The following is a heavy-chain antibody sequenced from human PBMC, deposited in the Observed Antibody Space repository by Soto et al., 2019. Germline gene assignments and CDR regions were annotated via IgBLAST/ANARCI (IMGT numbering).Heavy chain of an antibody. J-gene: IGHJ3*01. CDR1: GITFGQYT. CDR3: VTTSDVVAATDDVFDL. D-gene: IGHD2-15*01. V-gene: IGHV3-21*01. Sequence: EVELVESGGGLVKPGGSLRLSCAASGITFGQYTMTWVRQAPGRGLEWVASITSSGSYKYYADSLRGRFTISRDNAKASLYLQMDTLRAEDTAVYFCVTTSDVVAATDDVFDLWGQGTMVTVSS. CDR2: ITSSGSYK.